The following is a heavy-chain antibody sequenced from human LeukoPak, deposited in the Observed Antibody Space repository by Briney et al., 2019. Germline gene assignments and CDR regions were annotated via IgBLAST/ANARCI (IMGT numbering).Heavy chain of an antibody. J-gene: IGHJ4*02. CDR3: TRQFTMEGYDY. V-gene: IGHV3-73*01. Sequence: GGSLRLFCAASGFTFSGSAMHWVRQASGKGLEWVGRIRSKANGYATAYAASVIGRFTISRDDSKNTAYLQMNSLKTEDTAVYYCTRQFTMEGYDYWGQGTLVTVSS. CDR1: GFTFSGSA. D-gene: IGHD3-10*01. CDR2: IRSKANGYAT.